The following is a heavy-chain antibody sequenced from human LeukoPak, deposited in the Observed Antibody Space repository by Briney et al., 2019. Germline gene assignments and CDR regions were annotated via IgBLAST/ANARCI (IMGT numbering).Heavy chain of an antibody. CDR2: ISYDGSNK. V-gene: IGHV3-30*18. D-gene: IGHD6-19*01. J-gene: IGHJ4*02. CDR3: AKDHGEYSSGWGIDY. Sequence: GRSLRLSCAASGFTFSSYGMHWVRQAPGKGLEWVAVISYDGSNKYYADSVKGRFTISRDNSKNTLYLQMNSLRAEDTAVYYCAKDHGEYSSGWGIDYWGQGTLVTASS. CDR1: GFTFSSYG.